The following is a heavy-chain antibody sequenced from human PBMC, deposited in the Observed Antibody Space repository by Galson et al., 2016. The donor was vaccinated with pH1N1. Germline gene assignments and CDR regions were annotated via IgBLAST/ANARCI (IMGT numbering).Heavy chain of an antibody. J-gene: IGHJ4*02. CDR1: GYSVTRYY. CDR2: IDPSDGTT. CDR3: ARRYYFDY. Sequence: SVKVSCKASGYSVTRYYMHWIQQAPGQGLEWMGIIDPSDGTTTYSQKFQDRISLTRDTSTNSVYMELNNLRPGDSATYFCARRYYFDYWGQGTLVTVSS. V-gene: IGHV1-46*01.